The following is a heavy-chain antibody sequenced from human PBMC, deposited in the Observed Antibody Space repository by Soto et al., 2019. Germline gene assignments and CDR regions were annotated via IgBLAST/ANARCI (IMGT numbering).Heavy chain of an antibody. CDR3: AREHHYGGSSYGMDV. J-gene: IGHJ6*02. D-gene: IGHD1-26*01. V-gene: IGHV1-18*04. CDR2: ISIYNGNT. Sequence: QVHLVQSGAEVRKPGASVEVSCKASGYTFTSYGVSWVRQAPGQGLEWMGWISIYNGNTIYAQKFQGRVTMSTHTSTNIAYMQLRSLRSDYTAVYYCAREHHYGGSSYGMDVWGQGTTVTVSS. CDR1: GYTFTSYG.